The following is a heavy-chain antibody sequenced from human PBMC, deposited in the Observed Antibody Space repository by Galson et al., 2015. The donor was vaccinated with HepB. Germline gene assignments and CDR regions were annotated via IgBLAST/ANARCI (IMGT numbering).Heavy chain of an antibody. Sequence: SLRLSCAASGFTFSSYSMNWVRQAPGKGLEWVAVIWYDGSNKYYADSVKGRFTISRDNSKNTLYLQMNSLRAEDTAVYYCARRSVSSIAARGYYYMDVWGKGTTVTVSS. D-gene: IGHD6-6*01. J-gene: IGHJ6*03. CDR2: IWYDGSNK. CDR1: GFTFSSYS. CDR3: ARRSVSSIAARGYYYMDV. V-gene: IGHV3-33*08.